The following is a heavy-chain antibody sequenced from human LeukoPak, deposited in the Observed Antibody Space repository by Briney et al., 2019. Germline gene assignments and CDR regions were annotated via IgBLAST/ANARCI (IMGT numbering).Heavy chain of an antibody. D-gene: IGHD5-24*01. CDR3: ARDYKYAFDN. CDR1: GFTFSDYS. CDR2: IGISSGNT. J-gene: IGHJ4*02. Sequence: GGSLRLSCAASGFTFSDYSMNWVRQAPGKGLEWISYIGISSGNTKYADSVKGRFTISGDKAKNSLYLQMNSLRVQDTAVYYCARDYKYAFDNWGQGTLVTVSS. V-gene: IGHV3-48*01.